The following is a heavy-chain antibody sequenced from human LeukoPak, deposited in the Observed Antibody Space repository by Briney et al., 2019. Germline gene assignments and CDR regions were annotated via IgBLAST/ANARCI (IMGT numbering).Heavy chain of an antibody. CDR1: GYTFTNYG. J-gene: IGHJ4*02. Sequence: GSVKVSCKASGYTFTNYGISWVRQAPGQGLEWMGRISAYNGNTNYAQKFQARVTMTRDTSTSTVYMELTSLTSEDTSMYYCARGQLADRYIFDYWGQGTLVTVSS. CDR2: ISAYNGNT. CDR3: ARGQLADRYIFDY. V-gene: IGHV1-18*01. D-gene: IGHD6-13*01.